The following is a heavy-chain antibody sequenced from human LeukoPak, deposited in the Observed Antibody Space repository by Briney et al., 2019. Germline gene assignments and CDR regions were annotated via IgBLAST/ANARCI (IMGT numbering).Heavy chain of an antibody. Sequence: GGSLRLSCAASGFIVSSNYMSWVRQAPGKGLEWVSVIYSGGSTYYADSVKGRFTISRDNSKNTLYLQMNSLRAEDTAVYYCAKTKITLIVVANPNSGALDIWGQGTMVTVSS. V-gene: IGHV3-66*01. CDR3: AKTKITLIVVANPNSGALDI. J-gene: IGHJ3*02. CDR1: GFIVSSNY. D-gene: IGHD3-22*01. CDR2: IYSGGST.